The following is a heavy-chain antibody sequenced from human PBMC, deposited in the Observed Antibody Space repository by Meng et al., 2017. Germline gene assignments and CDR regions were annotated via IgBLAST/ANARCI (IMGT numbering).Heavy chain of an antibody. CDR1: GGSISSGGYY. Sequence: QGMLQESGPGLVKPSQTLSLTRTVSGGSISSGGYYWSWIRQHPGKGLEWIGYIYYSGSTYYNPSLKSRVTISVDTSKNQFSLKLSSVTAADTAVYYCASKGGLSTYNWFDPWGQGTLVTVSS. J-gene: IGHJ5*02. CDR2: IYYSGST. CDR3: ASKGGLSTYNWFDP. D-gene: IGHD5-12*01. V-gene: IGHV4-31*03.